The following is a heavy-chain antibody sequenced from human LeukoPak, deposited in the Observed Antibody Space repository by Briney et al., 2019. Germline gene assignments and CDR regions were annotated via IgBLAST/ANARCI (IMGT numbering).Heavy chain of an antibody. CDR2: INPSSGSR. Sequence: GASVKVSCKASGYTFTSYYMHWVCQAPGQGLEWMGTINPSSGSRSYAQKFQGRVTMTRDTSTNIVYVELSSLRSEDTAVYFCARDACSSTICQAGGNWFDPWGQGTLVIVS. D-gene: IGHD2-2*01. CDR3: ARDACSSTICQAGGNWFDP. J-gene: IGHJ5*02. V-gene: IGHV1-46*01. CDR1: GYTFTSYY.